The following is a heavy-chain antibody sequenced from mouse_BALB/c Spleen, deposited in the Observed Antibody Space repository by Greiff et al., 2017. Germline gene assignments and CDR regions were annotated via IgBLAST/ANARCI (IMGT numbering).Heavy chain of an antibody. CDR1: GYSITSDYA. Sequence: DVQLQESGPGLVKPSQSLSLTCTVTGYSITSDYAWNWIRQFPGNKLEWMGYISYSGSTSYNPSLKSRISITRDTSKNQFFLQLNSVTTEDTATYYCARTGNYYGSAWFAYWGQGTLVTVSA. CDR3: ARTGNYYGSAWFAY. J-gene: IGHJ3*01. D-gene: IGHD1-1*01. V-gene: IGHV3-2*02. CDR2: ISYSGST.